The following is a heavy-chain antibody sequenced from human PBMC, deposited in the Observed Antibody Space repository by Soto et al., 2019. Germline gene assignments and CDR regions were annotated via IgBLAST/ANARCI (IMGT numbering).Heavy chain of an antibody. D-gene: IGHD3-22*01. J-gene: IGHJ4*02. CDR1: GFTFSSYA. Sequence: SLRLSCAASGFTFSSYAMHWVRQAPGKGLEWVAVISYDGSNKYYADSVKGRFTISRDNSKNTLYLQMNSLRAEDTAVYYCASLYDSSGYPNDYWGQGTLVTVSS. CDR3: ASLYDSSGYPNDY. V-gene: IGHV3-30-3*01. CDR2: ISYDGSNK.